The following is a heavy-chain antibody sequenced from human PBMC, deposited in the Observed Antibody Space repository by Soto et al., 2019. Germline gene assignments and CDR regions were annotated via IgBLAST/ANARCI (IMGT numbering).Heavy chain of an antibody. CDR2: IIPTFGTA. CDR3: ARELSGSSGWYDY. D-gene: IGHD6-19*01. J-gene: IGHJ4*02. CDR1: GGTFSSYA. V-gene: IGHV1-69*13. Sequence: ASVKVSCKASGGTFSSYAISWVRQAPGQGLGWMGGIIPTFGTANYAQKFQGRVTITADESTSTAYMELSSLRSEDTAVYYCARELSGSSGWYDYWGQGTLVTVSS.